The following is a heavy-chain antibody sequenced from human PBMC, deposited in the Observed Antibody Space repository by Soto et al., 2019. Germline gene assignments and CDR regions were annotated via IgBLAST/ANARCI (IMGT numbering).Heavy chain of an antibody. D-gene: IGHD6-19*01. Sequence: QVQLVGSGGGVVQPGTSLRLSCAASGFSFNTHGMRWIRQTPAKGLEWVAVIWFDGSKKYYEDSVTGRFTISRDNSRSALYLEMDSLRVEDTGVYYCARSSGLGIDFWGQGTLVTVSS. J-gene: IGHJ4*02. V-gene: IGHV3-33*01. CDR1: GFSFNTHG. CDR2: IWFDGSKK. CDR3: ARSSGLGIDF.